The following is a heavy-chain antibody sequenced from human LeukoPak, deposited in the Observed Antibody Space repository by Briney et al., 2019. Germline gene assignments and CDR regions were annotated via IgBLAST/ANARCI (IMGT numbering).Heavy chain of an antibody. CDR3: AREVRGYSYGPNWFDP. D-gene: IGHD5-18*01. J-gene: IGHJ5*02. V-gene: IGHV1-2*02. Sequence: ASVKVSCKASGYTFTGYYMHWVRQAPGQGLEWMGWINPNSGGTNYAQKFQGRVTMTRDTSISTAYMELSRLRSDDTAVYYCAREVRGYSYGPNWFDPWGQGTLVTVSS. CDR1: GYTFTGYY. CDR2: INPNSGGT.